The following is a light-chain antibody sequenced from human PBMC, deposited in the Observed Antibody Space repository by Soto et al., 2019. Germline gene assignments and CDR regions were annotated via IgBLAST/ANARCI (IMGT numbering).Light chain of an antibody. CDR3: QEYSSYTWT. Sequence: DIQMTQSPSTLSASVGDRVTITCRASQSISNWLAWYQQKAGKVPKLLTYDASTLASGVPSRFSGSGSGTEFTLTISSLQPDDFATFYCQEYSSYTWTFGHGTKVDIK. J-gene: IGKJ1*01. V-gene: IGKV1-5*01. CDR2: DAS. CDR1: QSISNW.